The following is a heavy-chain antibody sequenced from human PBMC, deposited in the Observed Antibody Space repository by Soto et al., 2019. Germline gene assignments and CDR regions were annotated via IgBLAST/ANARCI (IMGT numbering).Heavy chain of an antibody. CDR3: ARVRYNWNQKGAFDI. J-gene: IGHJ3*02. Sequence: VASVKVSCKASGYTFTSYAMHWVRQAPGQRLEWMGWINAGNGNTKYSQKFQGRATITRDTSASTAYMELSSLRSEDTAVYYCARVRYNWNQKGAFDIWGQGTMVTVSS. CDR1: GYTFTSYA. CDR2: INAGNGNT. V-gene: IGHV1-3*01. D-gene: IGHD1-20*01.